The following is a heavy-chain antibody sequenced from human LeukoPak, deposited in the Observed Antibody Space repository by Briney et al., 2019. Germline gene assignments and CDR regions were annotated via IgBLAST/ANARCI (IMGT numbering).Heavy chain of an antibody. J-gene: IGHJ5*02. D-gene: IGHD2-15*01. V-gene: IGHV1-2*02. Sequence: ASVKVSCKASGYTFTGYYMHWVRQAPGQGLEWMGWINPNSGGTNYAQKFQGRVTMTRDTSISTAYMELSRLRSDDTAVYYCARGVGGHHTRFDPWGQGTLVTVSS. CDR1: GYTFTGYY. CDR3: ARGVGGHHTRFDP. CDR2: INPNSGGT.